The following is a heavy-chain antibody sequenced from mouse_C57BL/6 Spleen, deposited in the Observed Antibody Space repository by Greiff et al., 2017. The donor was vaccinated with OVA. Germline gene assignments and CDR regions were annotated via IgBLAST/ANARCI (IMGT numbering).Heavy chain of an antibody. CDR1: GFSLTSYG. V-gene: IGHV2-2*01. CDR2: IWSGGST. D-gene: IGHD2-2*01. CDR3: ARRGYGYEDYAMDY. J-gene: IGHJ4*01. Sequence: QVQLQQSGPGLVQPSQSLSITCTVSGFSLTSYGVHWVRQSPGKGLEWLGEIWSGGSTDYNAAFISRLSISKDNSKSRVFFKMNSLRADDTAISYCARRGYGYEDYAMDYWGQGTSVTVSS.